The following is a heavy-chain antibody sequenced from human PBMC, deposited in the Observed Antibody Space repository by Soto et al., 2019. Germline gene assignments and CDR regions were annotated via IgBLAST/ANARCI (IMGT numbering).Heavy chain of an antibody. CDR1: GFTFSSYA. D-gene: IGHD3-9*01. V-gene: IGHV3-23*01. Sequence: GGSLRLSCAASGFTFSSYAMSWVRQAPGKGLEWVSNINGSGSSKYYADSVKGRFTISRDNAKNPLYLQMNSLRAEDTAVYYCARDSTYYDILTGYYVYWGQGTLVTVSS. CDR3: ARDSTYYDILTGYYVY. CDR2: INGSGSSK. J-gene: IGHJ4*02.